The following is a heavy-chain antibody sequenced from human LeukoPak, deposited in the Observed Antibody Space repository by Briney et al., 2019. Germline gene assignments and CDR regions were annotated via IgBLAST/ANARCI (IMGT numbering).Heavy chain of an antibody. CDR3: ARADCSSSSRYEFDN. CDR2: IRSSGSIK. CDR1: GFTFSDYY. D-gene: IGHD2-2*01. V-gene: IGHV3-11*04. Sequence: GGSLRLSCAASGFTFSDYYMSWIRQAPGKGRGWVSYIRSSGSIKFYADSVRGRFTISRDNAKNSLYLQMNSLRAEETAVYYCARADCSSSSRYEFDNWGQGTLVTVSS. J-gene: IGHJ4*02.